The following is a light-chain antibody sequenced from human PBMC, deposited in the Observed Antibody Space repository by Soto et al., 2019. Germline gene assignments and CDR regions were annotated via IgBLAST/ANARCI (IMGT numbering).Light chain of an antibody. V-gene: IGKV3-11*01. CDR2: DVS. Sequence: VLTQSPATLSLSPGKSATLSCRASQNISNYLIWYQQKTGQAPRLLIYDVSNRATGIPDRFSGSGSGTDLNLTISRLEPEDFAVYYCQKRSNWPRTCGQGTKVDIK. J-gene: IGKJ1*01. CDR3: QKRSNWPRT. CDR1: QNISNY.